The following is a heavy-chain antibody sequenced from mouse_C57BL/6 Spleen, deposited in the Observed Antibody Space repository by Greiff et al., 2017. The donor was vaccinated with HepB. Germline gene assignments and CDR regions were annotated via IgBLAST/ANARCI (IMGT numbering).Heavy chain of an antibody. J-gene: IGHJ3*01. V-gene: IGHV5-6*01. CDR3: TMLEANWFAY. D-gene: IGHD3-2*02. CDR1: GFTFSSYG. CDR2: ISSGGSYT. Sequence: EVKLVESGGDLVKPGGSLKLSCAASGFTFSSYGMSWVRQTPDKRLEWVATISSGGSYTYYPDSVKGRFTISRDNAKNTLYLQMSSLKSEDTAMYYCTMLEANWFAYWGQGTLVTVSA.